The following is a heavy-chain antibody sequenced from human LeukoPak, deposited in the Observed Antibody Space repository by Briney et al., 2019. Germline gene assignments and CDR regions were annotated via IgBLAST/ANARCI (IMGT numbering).Heavy chain of an antibody. Sequence: GGSLRLSCAASGFTFSSYEMNWVRQAPGKGLEWASYISSSGSTIYYADSVEGRFTISRDNSKNTLYLQMNSLRAEDTAVYYCAHGSMYQLDYWGQGTLVTVSS. J-gene: IGHJ4*02. V-gene: IGHV3-48*03. CDR3: AHGSMYQLDY. CDR1: GFTFSSYE. D-gene: IGHD2-2*01. CDR2: ISSSGSTI.